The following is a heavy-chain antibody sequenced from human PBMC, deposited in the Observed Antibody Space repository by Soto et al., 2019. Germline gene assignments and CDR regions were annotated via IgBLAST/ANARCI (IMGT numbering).Heavy chain of an antibody. CDR2: IIPIFGTA. V-gene: IGHV1-69*13. Sequence: GASVKVSCKASGGTFSSYAISWVRQAPGQGLEWMGGIIPIFGTANYAQKFQGRVTITADESTSTAYMELSSLRSEDTAVYYCARDLGGATRVNAFDIWGQGTMVTVSS. CDR3: ARDLGGATRVNAFDI. J-gene: IGHJ3*02. D-gene: IGHD1-26*01. CDR1: GGTFSSYA.